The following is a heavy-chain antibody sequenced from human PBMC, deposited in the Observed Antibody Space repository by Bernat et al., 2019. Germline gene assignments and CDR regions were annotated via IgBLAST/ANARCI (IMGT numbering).Heavy chain of an antibody. CDR1: GFTVSSYY. V-gene: IGHV3-53*02. J-gene: IGHJ4*02. Sequence: VQLVETGGGLIQPGGSLRLSCAASGFTVSSYYMNWVRQAPGKGLEWVSIILGGGSTFYTDSVKGRFTISRDSSRNTLYLQMNSLRAEDTAVYYCARDPYSTGYFDFWGQGILVTVSS. D-gene: IGHD6-19*01. CDR3: ARDPYSTGYFDF. CDR2: ILGGGST.